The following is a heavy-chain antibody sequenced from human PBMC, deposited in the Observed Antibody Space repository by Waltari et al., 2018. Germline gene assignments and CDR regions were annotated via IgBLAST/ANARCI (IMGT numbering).Heavy chain of an antibody. CDR3: AKQRVHSGSETNYDADY. Sequence: QLQLPEARPRLVQPSQTLSLTCTVSGGSISSDSYYLSWVRQPPGKGLEWIGPIHSSGSINFRGSTNYMPSLKSRVSISVDTSNNRISLRLTSVTAADTPEYSCAKQRVHSGSETNYDADYWGRGILVTVS. CDR1: GGSISSDSYY. V-gene: IGHV4-39*01. D-gene: IGHD3-10*01. J-gene: IGHJ4*02. CDR2: INFRGST.